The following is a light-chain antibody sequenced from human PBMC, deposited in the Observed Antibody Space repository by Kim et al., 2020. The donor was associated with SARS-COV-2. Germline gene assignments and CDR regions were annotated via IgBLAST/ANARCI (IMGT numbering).Light chain of an antibody. Sequence: GRSISVSCAGTSCDFGGYHYVSLYQHHPGKASTHMIYDVSIRPSVVSNRFSGSKSGNTASLSISGLQAEDEADYYCSSYTSSSTLVFGGGTQLTVL. CDR1: SCDFGGYHY. CDR3: SSYTSSSTLV. J-gene: IGLJ3*02. CDR2: DVS. V-gene: IGLV2-14*03.